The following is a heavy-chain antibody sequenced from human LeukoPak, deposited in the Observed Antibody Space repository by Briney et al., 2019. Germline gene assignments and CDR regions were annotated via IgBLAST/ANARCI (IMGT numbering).Heavy chain of an antibody. D-gene: IGHD3-9*01. CDR1: GFSLSSYS. CDR3: ARDGHGDGILSGYSYFGMDV. V-gene: IGHV3-21*01. CDR2: ITISSNYI. J-gene: IGHJ6*02. Sequence: PGVSLRLSCAASGFSLSSYSMDWVRQAPGKGLEWVSSITISSNYIYYADSVKGRFTISRDNAKNSLYLQMNSLRAEDTAVYFCARDGHGDGILSGYSYFGMDVWGQGTTVTVSS.